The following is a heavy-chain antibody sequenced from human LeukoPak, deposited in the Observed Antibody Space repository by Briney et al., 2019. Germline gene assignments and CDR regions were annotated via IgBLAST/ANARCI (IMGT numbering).Heavy chain of an antibody. CDR2: ISGSGGST. CDR1: GFTFSSYA. D-gene: IGHD3-10*01. V-gene: IGHV3-23*01. Sequence: GGSLRLSCAASGFTFSSYAMSWVRQAPGKGLEWVSAISGSGGSTYYADSVKGRFTISRDNSKNTLYLQMNGLRAEDTAVYYCANYGSGSYLTTPGWSYWGQGTLVTVSS. J-gene: IGHJ4*02. CDR3: ANYGSGSYLTTPGWSY.